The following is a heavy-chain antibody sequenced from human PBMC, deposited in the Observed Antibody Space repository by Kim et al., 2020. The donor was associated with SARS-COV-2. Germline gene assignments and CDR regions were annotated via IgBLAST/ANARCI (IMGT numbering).Heavy chain of an antibody. Sequence: GGSLRRSCAASGFTFSSYGMHWVRQAPGKGLEWVAVIWYDGSNKYYADSVKGRFTISRDNSKNTLYLQMNSLRAEDTAVYYCARTAGYCSSTSCLETYYYYYYGMDVWGQGTTVTVSS. V-gene: IGHV3-33*01. CDR2: IWYDGSNK. J-gene: IGHJ6*02. D-gene: IGHD2-2*01. CDR3: ARTAGYCSSTSCLETYYYYYYGMDV. CDR1: GFTFSSYG.